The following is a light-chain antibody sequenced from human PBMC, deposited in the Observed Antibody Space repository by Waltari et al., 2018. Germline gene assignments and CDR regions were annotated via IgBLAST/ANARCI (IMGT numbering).Light chain of an antibody. CDR1: GSDVGGYNY. CDR2: EVS. CDR3: CSYAGDYSWI. V-gene: IGLV2-11*01. J-gene: IGLJ2*01. Sequence: QSALTQPRSVSGSPGPSVTISCTGAGSDVGGYNYVSWYQQHPGKAPKLMLDEVSKRPSGVPDRFSGSKSGNTASLTISGLQAEDEADYYCCSYAGDYSWIFGGGTKVTVL.